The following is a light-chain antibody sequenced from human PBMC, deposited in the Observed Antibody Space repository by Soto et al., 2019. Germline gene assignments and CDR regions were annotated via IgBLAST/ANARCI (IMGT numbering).Light chain of an antibody. CDR1: QSISSW. CDR3: QQYNSYWT. J-gene: IGKJ1*01. Sequence: DIQMTQSPCTLSASVGDRVTITCRASQSISSWLAWYQQKPGKAPKLLIYKASSLESGVPSRFRGSGSGTEFTLTISSLQPDDFATYYCQQYNSYWTFGQGTKVEIK. CDR2: KAS. V-gene: IGKV1-5*03.